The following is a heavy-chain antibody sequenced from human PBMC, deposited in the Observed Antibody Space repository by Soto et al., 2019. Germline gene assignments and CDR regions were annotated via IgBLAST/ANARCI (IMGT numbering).Heavy chain of an antibody. CDR1: GASISSSNW. V-gene: IGHV4-4*02. D-gene: IGHD3-10*01. CDR3: ATSRGSGRLDN. CDR2: IYHSGST. J-gene: IGHJ4*02. Sequence: QVQLQESGPGLVKPSGTLSLTCAVSGASISSSNWWTWVRQPPGKGLEWIGEIYHSGSTNYNPSLMSRVTISLDKSKNHVSLRLSSVTAADTAVYYCATSRGSGRLDNWGQGTLVTVSS.